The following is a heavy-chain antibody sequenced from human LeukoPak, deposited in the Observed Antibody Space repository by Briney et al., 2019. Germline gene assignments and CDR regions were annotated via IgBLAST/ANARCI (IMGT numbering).Heavy chain of an antibody. Sequence: SETLSLTCTVSGGSISSSSYYWGWIRQPPGKGLEWIGSIYYSGSTYYNPSLKSRVTISVDTSKNQFSLKLSSVTAADTAVYYCARDGRVPYYYYYMDVWGKGTTVTVSS. J-gene: IGHJ6*03. D-gene: IGHD1-1*01. CDR1: GGSISSSSYY. CDR3: ARDGRVPYYYYYMDV. V-gene: IGHV4-39*07. CDR2: IYYSGST.